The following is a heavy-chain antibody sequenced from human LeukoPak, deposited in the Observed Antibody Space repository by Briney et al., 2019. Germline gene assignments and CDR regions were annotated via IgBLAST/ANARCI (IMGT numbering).Heavy chain of an antibody. V-gene: IGHV4-39*01. Sequence: SETLSLTCTVSGGSISSSSYYWGWIRQPPGKGLEWIVSIYYSGSTYYNPSLKSRVTISVDTSKNQFSLKLSSVTAADTAVYYCARLTGYCSSTSCYTRFDYWGQGTLVTVSS. D-gene: IGHD2-2*02. CDR1: GGSISSSSYY. CDR2: IYYSGST. CDR3: ARLTGYCSSTSCYTRFDY. J-gene: IGHJ4*02.